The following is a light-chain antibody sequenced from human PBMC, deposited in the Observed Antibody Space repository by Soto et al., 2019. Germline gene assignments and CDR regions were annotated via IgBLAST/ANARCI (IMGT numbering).Light chain of an antibody. CDR1: HSIRSN. CDR2: GAS. Sequence: EIVMTQSPDSLSLSIGEGATLSCRVSHSIRSNLAWYQQRPGQAPRLLMYGASTRPGGIPARFTGSGSGTDYSLPISSLQSEDFAVNYCQQYHIWPPWTSGQGTKVDIK. CDR3: QQYHIWPPWT. V-gene: IGKV3-15*01. J-gene: IGKJ1*01.